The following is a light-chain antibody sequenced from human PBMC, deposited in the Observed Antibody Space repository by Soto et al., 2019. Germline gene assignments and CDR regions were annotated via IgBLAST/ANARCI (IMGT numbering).Light chain of an antibody. Sequence: DIQMTQSPSSLSASVGDRVTITCRASQTISSYLNWYQQKPGKAPNLLIYAASSLQSGVPSRFSGSGSGTEFTLTISSLQPEDFATYYCQQSYGPPLTFGPGTKVDFK. V-gene: IGKV1-39*01. CDR1: QTISSY. CDR3: QQSYGPPLT. J-gene: IGKJ3*01. CDR2: AAS.